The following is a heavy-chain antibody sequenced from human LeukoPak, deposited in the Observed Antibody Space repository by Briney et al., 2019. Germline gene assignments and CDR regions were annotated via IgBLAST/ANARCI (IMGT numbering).Heavy chain of an antibody. J-gene: IGHJ4*02. V-gene: IGHV1-2*02. CDR2: INPNSGGT. CDR1: GYTFSGYY. CDR3: ARGVIYGDFAHY. D-gene: IGHD4-17*01. Sequence: SVKVSCKASGYTFSGYYMHWVRQAPGQGLEWMGWINPNSGGTNYAQKFQGRVTMARDTSISTAYMELSRLRSDDTAVYYCARGVIYGDFAHYWGQGTLVTVSS.